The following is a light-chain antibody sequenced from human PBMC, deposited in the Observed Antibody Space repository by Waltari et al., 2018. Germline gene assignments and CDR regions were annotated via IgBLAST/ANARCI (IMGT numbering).Light chain of an antibody. V-gene: IGLV3-21*04. CDR3: LVWHSTTDHHGV. CDR2: YDS. J-gene: IGLJ2*01. Sequence: SYVVTQSPSVSVAPGETARITCGGDNIGRKRVPWYQQRPGQAPVLVISYDSDRPSGIPERFSGSNSGNTATLTISWVEADDEADYYCLVWHSTTDHHGVFGGGTKLTVL. CDR1: NIGRKR.